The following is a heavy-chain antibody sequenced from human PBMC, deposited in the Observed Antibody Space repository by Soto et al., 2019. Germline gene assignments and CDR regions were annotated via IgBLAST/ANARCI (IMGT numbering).Heavy chain of an antibody. J-gene: IGHJ4*02. Sequence: QVHLVESGGGVVQPGRSLRLSCAASGFAFSGFGMHWVRQAPGKGLEWVALVSYDGNSQYYVDSVKGRFTISRDNSKNTLYLQMSSLRVEDTAVYYCAKGGVSSTSVLVDSWGQGTLVTVSS. CDR1: GFAFSGFG. V-gene: IGHV3-30*18. D-gene: IGHD6-6*01. CDR3: AKGGVSSTSVLVDS. CDR2: VSYDGNSQ.